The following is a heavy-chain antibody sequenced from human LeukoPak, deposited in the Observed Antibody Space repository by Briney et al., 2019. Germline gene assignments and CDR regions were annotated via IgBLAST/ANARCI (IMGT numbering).Heavy chain of an antibody. Sequence: PSETLSLTCGVSGYSISSGYYWGWIRKTPGKGLEWVSSISSSSSYIYYADSVKGRFTISRDNAKNSLYLQMNSLRAEDTAVYYCAANWNDVRSDAFDIWGQGTMVTVSS. V-gene: IGHV3-21*01. CDR3: AANWNDVRSDAFDI. CDR1: GYSISSGYY. CDR2: ISSSSSYI. J-gene: IGHJ3*02. D-gene: IGHD1-1*01.